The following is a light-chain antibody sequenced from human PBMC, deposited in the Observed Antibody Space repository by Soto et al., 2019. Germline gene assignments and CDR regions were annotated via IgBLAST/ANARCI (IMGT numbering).Light chain of an antibody. CDR3: QQYNSYSYT. Sequence: EIVMTQSPATLSVSPGERATLSCRASQSVSSNLAWYQQKPGQAPRLLISGASTRATGIPSRFIGSGSGTEFTLTISSLQSEDFATYYCQQYNSYSYTFGQGTKLEIK. J-gene: IGKJ2*01. CDR2: GAS. V-gene: IGKV3-15*01. CDR1: QSVSSN.